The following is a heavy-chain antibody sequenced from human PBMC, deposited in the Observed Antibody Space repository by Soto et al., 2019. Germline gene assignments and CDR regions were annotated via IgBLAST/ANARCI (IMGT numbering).Heavy chain of an antibody. CDR3: ARHEAGWYFGS. D-gene: IGHD6-25*01. CDR1: RGSISSGTNY. Sequence: QLQLQESGPGLVKPSETLSLTCTVSRGSISSGTNYWAWIRQPPGNGLEWIANIYYSGSTFYNPSLKSRVTLSRETAKNQCSLTLRSVTAADTAVYYCARHEAGWYFGSWGQGTLVTVSS. J-gene: IGHJ4*02. V-gene: IGHV4-39*01. CDR2: IYYSGST.